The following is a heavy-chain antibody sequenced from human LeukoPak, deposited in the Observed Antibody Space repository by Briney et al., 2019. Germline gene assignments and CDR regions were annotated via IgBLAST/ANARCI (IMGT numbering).Heavy chain of an antibody. V-gene: IGHV3-53*01. D-gene: IGHD3-10*01. J-gene: IGHJ2*01. CDR3: AGPSVRGKGWYCDL. CDR1: DFTVSNTY. CDR2: IYSSGAT. Sequence: GGSLRLSCAASDFTVSNTYMTWVRQTPGKGLEWVSFIYSSGATYYADSVKGRFTISRDNSKNTLYLQMNSLRAEDTAVYYCAGPSVRGKGWYCDLWGRGTLITVSS.